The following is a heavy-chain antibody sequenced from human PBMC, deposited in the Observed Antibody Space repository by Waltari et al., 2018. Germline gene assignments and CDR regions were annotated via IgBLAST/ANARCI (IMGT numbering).Heavy chain of an antibody. V-gene: IGHV3-30*18. CDR3: AKDLAALIFDY. CDR2: ISYDGSNK. Sequence: VQLVESGGGLVQRGRDRVVACAASGFTSVSYGSHWVRQAPGKGLEWVAVISYDGSNKYYADSVKGRFTISRDNSKNTLYLQMNSLRAEDTAVYYCAKDLAALIFDYWGQGTLVTVSS. CDR1: GFTSVSYG. J-gene: IGHJ4*02. D-gene: IGHD6-6*01.